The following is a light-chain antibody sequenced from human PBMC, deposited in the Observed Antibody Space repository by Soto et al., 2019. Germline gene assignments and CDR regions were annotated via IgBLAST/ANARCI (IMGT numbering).Light chain of an antibody. CDR2: RAS. J-gene: IGKJ3*01. CDR1: QSVLYSSNNKNY. V-gene: IGKV4-1*01. CDR3: QQYYSTPLT. Sequence: DIVMTQSPDSLAVSLGERATINCKSSQSVLYSSNNKNYLAWYQQKPGQPPKLLIYRASTRESGVPDRFSGSGSGTDFTLTIRSLQAEDVAVYYCQQYYSTPLTFGPGTKVDIK.